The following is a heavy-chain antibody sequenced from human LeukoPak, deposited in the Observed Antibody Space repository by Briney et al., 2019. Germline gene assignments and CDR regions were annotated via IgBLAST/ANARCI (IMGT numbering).Heavy chain of an antibody. D-gene: IGHD3-10*01. CDR1: GFTFSSHS. V-gene: IGHV3-48*01. J-gene: IGHJ6*02. Sequence: GGSLRLSCAASGFTFSSHSMNWVRQAPGKGLEWVSYISSSSSTIYYADSVKGRFTISRDNAKNSLYLQMNSLRAEDTAVYYCARETPKLWFGELSLNYYYGMDVWGQGTTVTVSS. CDR3: ARETPKLWFGELSLNYYYGMDV. CDR2: ISSSSSTI.